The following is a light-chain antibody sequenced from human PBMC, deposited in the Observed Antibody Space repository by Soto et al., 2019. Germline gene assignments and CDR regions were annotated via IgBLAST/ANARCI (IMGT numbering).Light chain of an antibody. Sequence: EIVMTQSSATLSVSPGERATLSCRASQSVTSNLAWYQQKPGQAPRLLINGASTRAAGIPARFIGSGSGTEFTLTISSLQSEDFAVYYCQQYDNWPRTFGGGTKVDIK. CDR3: QQYDNWPRT. CDR1: QSVTSN. V-gene: IGKV3-15*01. CDR2: GAS. J-gene: IGKJ4*01.